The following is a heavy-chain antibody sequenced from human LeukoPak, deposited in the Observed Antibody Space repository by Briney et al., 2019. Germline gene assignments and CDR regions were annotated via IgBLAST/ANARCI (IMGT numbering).Heavy chain of an antibody. CDR2: IYYSGST. CDR3: ASGYSSGWYSW. J-gene: IGHJ4*02. Sequence: ETLSLTCTVSGGSISSYYLSWIRQPPGKGLEWIGYIYYSGSTNYNPSLKSRVIISVDTSKNQFSLKVSSVTAADTAVYYCASGYSSGWYSWWGQGTLVTVSS. V-gene: IGHV4-59*08. D-gene: IGHD6-19*01. CDR1: GGSISSYY.